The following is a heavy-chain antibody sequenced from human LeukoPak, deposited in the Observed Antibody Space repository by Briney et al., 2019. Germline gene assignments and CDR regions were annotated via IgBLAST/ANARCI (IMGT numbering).Heavy chain of an antibody. Sequence: GASVKVSCKASGYPFTSYDINWVRQATGRGLEWMGRINPNSGSTDSAQKFQGRVSMTANTSISTAYMELNNLRSEDTAVYYCARLVGGGTTNCYSPDNWFDPWGQGTLVTVSS. J-gene: IGHJ5*02. CDR3: ARLVGGGTTNCYSPDNWFDP. V-gene: IGHV1-8*01. CDR2: INPNSGST. CDR1: GYPFTSYD. D-gene: IGHD2-2*01.